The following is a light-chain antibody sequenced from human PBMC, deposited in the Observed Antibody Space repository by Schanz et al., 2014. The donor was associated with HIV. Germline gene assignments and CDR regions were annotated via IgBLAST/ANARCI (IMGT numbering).Light chain of an antibody. CDR1: SSNLGSNY. J-gene: IGLJ3*02. V-gene: IGLV1-47*01. Sequence: QSVLTQPPSASGTPGQRVTISCSGSSSNLGSNYVFWYQQLPGTAPNLLISRNNQRPSGVPDRFSGSKSGTSASLAISGLQSEDEADYYCASWDDSLKGPVFGGGTKLTVL. CDR3: ASWDDSLKGPV. CDR2: RNN.